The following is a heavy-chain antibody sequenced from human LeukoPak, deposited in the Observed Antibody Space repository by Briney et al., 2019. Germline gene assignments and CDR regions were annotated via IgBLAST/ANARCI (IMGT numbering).Heavy chain of an antibody. CDR2: INPSSGVT. J-gene: IGHJ6*02. V-gene: IGHV1-46*01. CDR3: ARATNFYYYYGMDV. CDR1: GYTFTSYY. Sequence: GASVNVSCKTSGYTFTSYYIHWVRQAPGQGLEWMGIINPSSGVTNYAQKFQGRVTMTRDTSTSTVYMELSSRTSDDTAVYYCARATNFYYYYGMDVWGQGTTVTVSS. D-gene: IGHD1-26*01.